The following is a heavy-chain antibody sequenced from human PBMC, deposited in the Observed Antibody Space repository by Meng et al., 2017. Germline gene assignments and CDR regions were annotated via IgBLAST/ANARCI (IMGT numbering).Heavy chain of an antibody. D-gene: IGHD6-13*01. J-gene: IGHJ5*02. CDR3: ARISYSSSWDNWFDP. V-gene: IGHV3-72*01. CDR2: TRNKANSYTT. CDR1: GFTFSDHY. Sequence: GESLKISCAASGFTFSDHYMDWVRQAPGKGLGWVGRTRNKANSYTTEYAASVKGRFTISRDDSKNSLYLQMNSLKTEDTAVYYCARISYSSSWDNWFDPWGQGTLVTVSS.